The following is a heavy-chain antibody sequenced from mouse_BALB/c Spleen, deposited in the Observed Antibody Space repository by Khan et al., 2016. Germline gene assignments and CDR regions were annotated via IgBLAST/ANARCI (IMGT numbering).Heavy chain of an antibody. J-gene: IGHJ3*01. CDR2: ILPGSGST. CDR1: GYTFSSYW. D-gene: IGHD4-1*01. CDR3: APGTRRAWFAY. V-gene: IGHV1-9*01. Sequence: VQLQESGTELMKPGASVKISCKAIGYTFSSYWIEWVKQRPGHGLEWIGEILPGSGSTNYNEKFKGKATFTADTSSNTAYMQLSSLTSEDSAVYYCAPGTRRAWFAYWGQGTLVTVSA.